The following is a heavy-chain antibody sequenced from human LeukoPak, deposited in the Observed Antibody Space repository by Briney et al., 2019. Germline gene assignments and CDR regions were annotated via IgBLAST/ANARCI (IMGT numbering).Heavy chain of an antibody. CDR1: GYTFTGYY. CDR3: ARDGMVRGVIIPPYYLDY. Sequence: ASVKVSCKASGYTFTGYYIHWVRQAPGQGLEWMGWITPNSGGTTFAQKFQGRVTMTRDTSLSTAYMELSRLTSDDTAVYYCARDGMVRGVIIPPYYLDYWGQGTLVTVSS. J-gene: IGHJ4*02. CDR2: ITPNSGGT. D-gene: IGHD3-10*01. V-gene: IGHV1-2*02.